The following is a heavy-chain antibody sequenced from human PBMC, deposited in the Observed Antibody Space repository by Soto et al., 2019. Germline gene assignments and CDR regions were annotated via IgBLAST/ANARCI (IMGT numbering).Heavy chain of an antibody. Sequence: GESLKISCKGSGYLFTNYWIGWVRQMPGKGLEWMGIIYPGDSDTRYSPSFQGQVTISADWSISTAYLQWSSLKASDTAMYYCARHHYGDDDAMYVWGQGTTVTVSS. CDR2: IYPGDSDT. CDR1: GYLFTNYW. V-gene: IGHV5-51*01. D-gene: IGHD4-17*01. CDR3: ARHHYGDDDAMYV. J-gene: IGHJ6*02.